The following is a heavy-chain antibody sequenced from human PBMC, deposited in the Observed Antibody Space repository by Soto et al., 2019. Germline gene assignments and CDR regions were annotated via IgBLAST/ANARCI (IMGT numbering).Heavy chain of an antibody. J-gene: IGHJ4*02. CDR3: AGQHTSSPFFAY. Sequence: SETLSLSCAVSVGSSSSYYWNWSRQPPGKGLEWIGCISYSGTTNYKSSLRSRLTISVDTSKNEFSLRVSSVTAADTAVYYCAGQHTSSPFFAYWGQGTLVTVSS. V-gene: IGHV4-59*01. D-gene: IGHD2-2*01. CDR1: VGSSSSYY. CDR2: ISYSGTT.